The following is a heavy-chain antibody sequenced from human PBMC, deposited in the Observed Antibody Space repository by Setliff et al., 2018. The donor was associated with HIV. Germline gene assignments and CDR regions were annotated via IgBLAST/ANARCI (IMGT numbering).Heavy chain of an antibody. V-gene: IGHV3-74*03. Sequence: GGSLRLSCAASGFTFSNSWMHWVRQAPGKGLVWVSRINTDGSSATYADSVKGRFTNSRDNAKNTLYLQMDSLRAEDTAVYYCAKCGGVTCYSASWYFDYWGQGTLVTVSS. CDR1: GFTFSNSW. CDR2: INTDGSSA. J-gene: IGHJ4*02. CDR3: AKCGGVTCYSASWYFDY. D-gene: IGHD2-15*01.